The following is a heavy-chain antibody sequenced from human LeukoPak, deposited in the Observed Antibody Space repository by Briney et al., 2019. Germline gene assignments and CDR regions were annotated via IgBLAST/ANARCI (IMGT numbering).Heavy chain of an antibody. J-gene: IGHJ1*01. D-gene: IGHD6-19*01. CDR2: ISSNGGST. Sequence: GGSLRLSCSASGLTFSSYAMHWVRQAPGKGLEYVSAISSNGGSTYYADSVKGRFTISRDNSKNTLYPQMSSLRAEDTAVYYCVKDSSGWTGYFQHWGQGTLVTVSS. V-gene: IGHV3-64D*06. CDR1: GLTFSSYA. CDR3: VKDSSGWTGYFQH.